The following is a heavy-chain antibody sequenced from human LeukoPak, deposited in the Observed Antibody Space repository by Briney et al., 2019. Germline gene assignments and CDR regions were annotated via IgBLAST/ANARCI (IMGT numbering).Heavy chain of an antibody. CDR1: GFTFSNYA. Sequence: GGSLRLSCAASGFTFSNYAMNWVRQAPGKGLEWVSAISGGGGTTDYADSVRGRFTISRDNSKNTLYLQMDSLRVEDTAVYYCAKDRSYSGYEPLDYWGQGTLVTVSS. V-gene: IGHV3-23*01. D-gene: IGHD1-26*01. CDR2: ISGGGGTT. CDR3: AKDRSYSGYEPLDY. J-gene: IGHJ4*02.